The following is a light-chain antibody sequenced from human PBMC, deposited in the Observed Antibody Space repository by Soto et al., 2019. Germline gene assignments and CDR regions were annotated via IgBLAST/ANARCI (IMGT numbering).Light chain of an antibody. Sequence: QSVLTQPPSLSGAPGQRVTISCTGSSSNIGAGYDVHWYQQLPETAPKLLIYGNTNRPSGVPDRFSGSKSGTSASLAITGLQAEDEADYYCQSYDSSLSGWVFGGGTKLTVL. J-gene: IGLJ3*02. CDR1: SSNIGAGYD. CDR2: GNT. V-gene: IGLV1-40*01. CDR3: QSYDSSLSGWV.